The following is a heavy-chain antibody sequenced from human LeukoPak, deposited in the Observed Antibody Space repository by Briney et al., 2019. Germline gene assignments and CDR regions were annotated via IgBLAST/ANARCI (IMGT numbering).Heavy chain of an antibody. Sequence: SETLSLTCTVSGGSVSSGSYYWSWIRQPPGKGLGWIGYIYYSGSTNYNPSLKSRVTISVDTSKNQFSLKLSSVTAADTAVYYCARVGATTDNWFDPWGQGTLVTVSS. CDR3: ARVGATTDNWFDP. CDR1: GGSVSSGSYY. D-gene: IGHD1-26*01. J-gene: IGHJ5*02. CDR2: IYYSGST. V-gene: IGHV4-61*01.